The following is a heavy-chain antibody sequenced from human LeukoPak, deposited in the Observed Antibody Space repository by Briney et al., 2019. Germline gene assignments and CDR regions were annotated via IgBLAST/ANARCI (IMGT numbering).Heavy chain of an antibody. CDR1: GGSISSYY. CDR3: ARALLWFGTDAFDI. D-gene: IGHD3-10*01. CDR2: IYYSGST. V-gene: IGHV4-59*12. Sequence: SETLSLTCTVSGGSISSYYWSWIRQPPGKGLEWIGSIYYSGSTYYNPSLKSRVTISVDTSKNQFSLKLSSVTAADTAVYYCARALLWFGTDAFDIWGQGTMVTVSS. J-gene: IGHJ3*02.